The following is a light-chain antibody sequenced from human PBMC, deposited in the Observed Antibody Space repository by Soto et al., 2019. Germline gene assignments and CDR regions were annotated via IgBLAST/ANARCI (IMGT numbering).Light chain of an antibody. J-gene: IGLJ1*01. CDR3: TSYTSSSTLDV. CDR1: SSDVGGYNY. Sequence: QSVLTQPASVSGSPGQSITIPCTGTSSDVGGYNYVSWYQQHPGKAPKLMIYEVSNRPSGVSNRFSGSKSGHTASLTISGLQSEDEADYFCTSYTSSSTLDVFGTGTKLTVL. V-gene: IGLV2-14*01. CDR2: EVS.